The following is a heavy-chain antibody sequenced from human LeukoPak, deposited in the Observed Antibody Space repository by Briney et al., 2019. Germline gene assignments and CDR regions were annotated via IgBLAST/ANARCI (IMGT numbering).Heavy chain of an antibody. J-gene: IGHJ2*01. V-gene: IGHV1-8*01. Sequence: ASVKVSCKASGYTFTSYDINWVRQATGQGLEWMGWMNPNSGNTGYAQKFQGRVTMTRDTSISTAYMELSSLRSEDTAVYYCARGRGQWRARGTNWYFDLWGRGTLVTVSS. CDR3: ARGRGQWRARGTNWYFDL. CDR1: GYTFTSYD. CDR2: MNPNSGNT. D-gene: IGHD6-19*01.